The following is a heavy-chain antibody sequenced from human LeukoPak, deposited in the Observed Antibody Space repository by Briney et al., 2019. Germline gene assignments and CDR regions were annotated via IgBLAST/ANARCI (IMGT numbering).Heavy chain of an antibody. CDR1: GYTFTSYD. Sequence: ASVKVSFKASGYTFTSYDINWVRQAPGQGLEWMGWMNPNSGNRRYAQSFQGRVIMTTDTSINTAYMELSSLTSQDTAIYFCARAGVAATGLDYWSQGTLVTVSS. D-gene: IGHD2-15*01. CDR2: MNPNSGNR. CDR3: ARAGVAATGLDY. J-gene: IGHJ4*02. V-gene: IGHV1-8*01.